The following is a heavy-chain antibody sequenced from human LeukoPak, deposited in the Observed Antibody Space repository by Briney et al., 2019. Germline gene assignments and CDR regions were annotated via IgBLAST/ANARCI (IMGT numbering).Heavy chain of an antibody. CDR1: GFSFSSNS. D-gene: IGHD3-10*01. J-gene: IGHJ4*02. V-gene: IGHV3-48*02. CDR3: ARDRGSGSYPFDY. CDR2: ISGSGSSI. Sequence: GGSLRLSCGASGFSFSSNSMNWVRQAPGKGLEWVSYISGSGSSIYYADSVKGRFTISRDNAKNSLYLQMNSLRDEDTAVYYCARDRGSGSYPFDYWAQGTLVTVSS.